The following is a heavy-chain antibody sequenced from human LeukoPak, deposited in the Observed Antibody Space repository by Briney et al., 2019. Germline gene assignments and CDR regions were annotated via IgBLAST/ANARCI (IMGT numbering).Heavy chain of an antibody. CDR1: GFTFSDYY. CDR2: ISSSGSTI. CDR3: ARVLRDYYDTSGYNYWYFDF. Sequence: GGSLRLSCAASGFTFSDYYMSWIRQAPGKGLEWVSYISSSGSTIYYADSVKGRFTISRDNAKTSFYLQMHSLRAADTAVYYCARVLRDYYDTSGYNYWYFDFWGRGTLVTVSS. J-gene: IGHJ2*01. D-gene: IGHD3-22*01. V-gene: IGHV3-11*01.